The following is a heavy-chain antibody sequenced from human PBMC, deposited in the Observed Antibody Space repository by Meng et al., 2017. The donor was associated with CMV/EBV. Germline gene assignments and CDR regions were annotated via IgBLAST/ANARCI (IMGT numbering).Heavy chain of an antibody. J-gene: IGHJ4*02. CDR3: TSTIGYYYGSSGYYLDY. CDR2: IKSKTDGGTT. CDR1: GFTFSNAW. V-gene: IGHV3-15*01. D-gene: IGHD3-22*01. Sequence: GGSLRLSCAASGFTFSNAWMSWVRQAPGKGLEWVGRIKSKTDGGTTDYAAPVKGRFTISRDDSKNTLYLQMNSLKTEDTAVYYCTSTIGYYYGSSGYYLDYWGQGTLVTVSS.